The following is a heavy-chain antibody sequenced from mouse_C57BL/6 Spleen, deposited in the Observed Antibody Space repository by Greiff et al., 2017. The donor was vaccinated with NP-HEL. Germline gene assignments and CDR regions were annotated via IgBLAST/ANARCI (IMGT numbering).Heavy chain of an antibody. J-gene: IGHJ4*01. CDR3: ARRGIQQLTGYAMDY. D-gene: IGHD4-1*01. V-gene: IGHV1-22*01. Sequence: VQLQQSGPELVKPGASVKMSCKASGYTFTDYNMHWVKQSHGKSLEWIGYINPNNGGTSYIQKFKGKATLTVNKSSSTAYMELRSLTSEDSAVYYCARRGIQQLTGYAMDYWGQGTSVTVSS. CDR1: GYTFTDYN. CDR2: INPNNGGT.